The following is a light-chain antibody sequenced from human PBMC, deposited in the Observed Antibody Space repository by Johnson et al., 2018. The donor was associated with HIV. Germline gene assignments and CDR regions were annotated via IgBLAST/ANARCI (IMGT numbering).Light chain of an antibody. CDR2: ENN. CDR1: TSNIESNC. V-gene: IGLV1-51*02. J-gene: IGLJ1*01. CDR3: GTWDSSLSVYV. Sequence: QSVLTQPPSVSAAPGQKVTISCSGGTSNIESNCVSWYQLLPGTAPKVLIYENNKRPSGIPDRFSGSKSGTSATLGITGLQPGDEADYYCGTWDSSLSVYVFGTGTKVTVL.